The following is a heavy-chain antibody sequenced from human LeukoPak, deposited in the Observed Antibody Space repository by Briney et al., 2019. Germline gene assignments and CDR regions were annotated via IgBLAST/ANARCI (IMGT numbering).Heavy chain of an antibody. J-gene: IGHJ4*02. CDR1: GFTFSSYS. D-gene: IGHD3-22*01. CDR3: ARDRVYDYDSSGSIDY. CDR2: ISSSSNYI. V-gene: IGHV3-21*01. Sequence: PGGSLRLSCAASGFTFSSYSMDWVRQAPGKGLEWVSSISSSSNYIYYADSVKGRLTISRDNAKNSLYLQMNSLRAEDTAVYYCARDRVYDYDSSGSIDYWGQGTLVTVSS.